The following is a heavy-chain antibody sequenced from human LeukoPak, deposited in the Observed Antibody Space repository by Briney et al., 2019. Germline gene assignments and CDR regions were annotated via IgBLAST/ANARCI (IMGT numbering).Heavy chain of an antibody. D-gene: IGHD3-10*02. V-gene: IGHV3-7*01. CDR3: AELGITMIGGV. Sequence: GGSLRLSCAASGFTFSNFWMSWVRQAPGKGLEWVATIRQDGSQKYYVDSVKGRFTISRDNAKNSLYLQMNSLRAEDTAVYYCAELGITMIGGVWGKGTTVTISS. J-gene: IGHJ6*04. CDR2: IRQDGSQK. CDR1: GFTFSNFW.